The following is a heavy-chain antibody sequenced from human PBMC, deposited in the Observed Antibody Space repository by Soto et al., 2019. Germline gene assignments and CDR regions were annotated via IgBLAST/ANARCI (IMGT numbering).Heavy chain of an antibody. V-gene: IGHV2-5*02. Sequence: QITLKESGPTLVKPTQTLTLTCTFSGFSLSTSGVGVGWIRQPPGKALEWLALLYWDDDKRYSPSLKSRLTITKDTSKHQVVLTMTNMDPVDTATYYCAHRQRTVYFDYWGQGTLFTVSS. J-gene: IGHJ4*02. CDR1: GFSLSTSGVG. D-gene: IGHD4-17*01. CDR2: LYWDDDK. CDR3: AHRQRTVYFDY.